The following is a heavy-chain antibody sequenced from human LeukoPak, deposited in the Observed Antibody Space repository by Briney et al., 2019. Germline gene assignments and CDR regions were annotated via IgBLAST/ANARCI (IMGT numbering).Heavy chain of an antibody. J-gene: IGHJ5*02. D-gene: IGHD3-22*01. CDR3: ARSYSASYDSPAGWFDP. CDR2: ISYTGSI. V-gene: IGHV4-59*08. Sequence: PSETLSLTCTVSGGSISNYYWSWIRQPPGKGLEWIGYISYTGSINYNPSLRGRVTISVDTSKSQFSLRLSSVTAADTAVYYCARSYSASYDSPAGWFDPWGQGTLVTVSS. CDR1: GGSISNYY.